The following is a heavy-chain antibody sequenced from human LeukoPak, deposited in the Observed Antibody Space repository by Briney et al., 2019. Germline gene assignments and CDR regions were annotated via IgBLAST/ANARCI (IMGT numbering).Heavy chain of an antibody. CDR3: ARDPKQYDLWSGYYYYYYMDV. V-gene: IGHV3-21*01. J-gene: IGHJ6*03. Sequence: GGSLRLSCAASGFTFSSYSMNWVRQAPGKGLEWVSSISSSSSYIYYADSVKGRFTISRDNAKNSLYLQMNSLRAEDTAVYYCARDPKQYDLWSGYYYYYYMDVWGKGTTVTVSS. CDR1: GFTFSSYS. CDR2: ISSSSSYI. D-gene: IGHD3-3*01.